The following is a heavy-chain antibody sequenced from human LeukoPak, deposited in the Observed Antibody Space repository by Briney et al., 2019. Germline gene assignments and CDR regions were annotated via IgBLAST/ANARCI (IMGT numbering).Heavy chain of an antibody. CDR2: IRQDGNEK. Sequence: GWALRLSCAASGFTFIGYWMSWVRQAPAKGLEWVANIRQDGNEKSSVDSVKGRFTISRDNAENSVYLQMNSLRAEDTAVYYCAREGVGGMDVWGKGTTVTVSS. D-gene: IGHD3-16*01. CDR1: GFTFIGYW. J-gene: IGHJ6*03. CDR3: AREGVGGMDV. V-gene: IGHV3-7*01.